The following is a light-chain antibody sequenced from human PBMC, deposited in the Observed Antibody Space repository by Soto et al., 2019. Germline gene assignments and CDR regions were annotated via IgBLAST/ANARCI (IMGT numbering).Light chain of an antibody. J-gene: IGKJ5*01. CDR3: QQRSNWIT. CDR1: QSVSRY. V-gene: IGKV3-11*01. Sequence: EIVLPLSPATLSLSPGESALLSWRASQSVSRYLAWYQQQPGQAPTILIYDTSYRATGIPARFSGSGSGTDFTLTTKSLAPDEFAVYYCQQRSNWITFGQGTRLEIK. CDR2: DTS.